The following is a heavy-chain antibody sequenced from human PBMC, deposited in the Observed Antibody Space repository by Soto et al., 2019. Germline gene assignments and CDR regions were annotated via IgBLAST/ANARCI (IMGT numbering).Heavy chain of an antibody. D-gene: IGHD4-17*01. J-gene: IGHJ6*02. Sequence: QVQLGQSGAEVKKPGSSVKVSCKASGGTFSSYAISWVRQAPGQALEWMGGIIRIFGTANYAQKFPGRVTIRAGESTSSDYMELSSRRSEDTAVYYCARILDDCDSGDYYYGMDVWGQGHTVTVSS. CDR3: ARILDDCDSGDYYYGMDV. V-gene: IGHV1-69*12. CDR1: GGTFSSYA. CDR2: IIRIFGTA.